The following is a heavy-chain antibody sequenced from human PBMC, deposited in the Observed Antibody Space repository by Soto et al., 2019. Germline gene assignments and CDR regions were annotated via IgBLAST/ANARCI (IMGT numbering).Heavy chain of an antibody. CDR2: IRGSGGRP. CDR3: AKLPTCTPRGSNVAFDI. Sequence: VPLRLSCAASGNTFRRYAMRWVRQAPGNGLEWVSAIRGSGGRPYYADSVKGRVTISSDNSKNTLYLHMNSLRAADTAVYYCAKLPTCTPRGSNVAFDIWGQGTMVTVSS. D-gene: IGHD3-10*01. V-gene: IGHV3-23*01. J-gene: IGHJ3*02. CDR1: GNTFRRYA.